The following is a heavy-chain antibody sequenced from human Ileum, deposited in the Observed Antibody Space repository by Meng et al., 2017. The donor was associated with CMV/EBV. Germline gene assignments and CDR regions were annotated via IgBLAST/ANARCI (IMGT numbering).Heavy chain of an antibody. Sequence: GGSLRLSCAASGFTFSRHSMNWVRQAPGKGLEWVSSIDSSSTYMYHEDSVKGRFTISRDNAKNSLYLQMHSLRAEDTAVYYCARDCSGDNCYSGLDVWGQGTTVTFAS. CDR2: IDSSSTYM. D-gene: IGHD2-15*01. J-gene: IGHJ6*01. CDR3: ARDCSGDNCYSGLDV. V-gene: IGHV3-21*01. CDR1: GFTFSRHS.